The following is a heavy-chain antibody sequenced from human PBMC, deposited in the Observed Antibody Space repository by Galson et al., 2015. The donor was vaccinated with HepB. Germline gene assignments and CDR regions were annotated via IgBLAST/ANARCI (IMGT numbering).Heavy chain of an antibody. CDR1: GFTFSTYS. J-gene: IGHJ4*02. CDR2: ISSGSNTI. V-gene: IGHV3-48*02. Sequence: PRLSCAASGFTFSTYSMNWVRQAPGKGLEWVSYISSGSNTIYYADSVKGRFTISRDNAKDSLYLQMNSLRDEDAAVYYCATARSGSYSSFDHWGQGTLVTVSS. D-gene: IGHD3-10*01. CDR3: ATARSGSYSSFDH.